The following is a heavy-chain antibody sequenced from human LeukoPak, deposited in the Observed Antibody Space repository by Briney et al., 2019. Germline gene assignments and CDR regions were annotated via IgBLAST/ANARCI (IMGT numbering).Heavy chain of an antibody. CDR1: GFTFSSYA. CDR2: ISGSGGST. J-gene: IGHJ4*02. Sequence: GGSLRLSCAASGFTFSSYAMSWVRQAPGKGLEWVSAISGSGGSTYYADSVKGRFTISRDNSKNTLYLQMNSLRAEDTAVCYCAREGIAAAGTLYFDYWGQGTLVTVSS. V-gene: IGHV3-23*01. D-gene: IGHD6-13*01. CDR3: AREGIAAAGTLYFDY.